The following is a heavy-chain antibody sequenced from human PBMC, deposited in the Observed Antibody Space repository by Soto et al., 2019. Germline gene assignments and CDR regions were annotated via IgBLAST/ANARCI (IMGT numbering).Heavy chain of an antibody. D-gene: IGHD3-10*02. CDR2: IYYRGYT. CDR1: GGSMDSGTYC. Sequence: QVQLQESGPGLVKPSQTLSLTCSVSGGSMDSGTYCWNWIRQHPGKGLEWIGYIYYRGYTYYNPSLKSRLTTSVKKPTNHFFLKLIAVTGEDPAVYYCAADRWECSETVDYWGQGTLVTVSS. CDR3: AADRWECSETVDY. J-gene: IGHJ4*02. V-gene: IGHV4-31*03.